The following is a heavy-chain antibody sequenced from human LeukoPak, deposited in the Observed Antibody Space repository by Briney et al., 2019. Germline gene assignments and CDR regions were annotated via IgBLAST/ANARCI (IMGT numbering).Heavy chain of an antibody. Sequence: PPETLSLTCTVSGGSVRRGNYYWTWIRQPAGSGLEWIGRIYTSGTTDYNPSLRTRVTISVDASRNQFSLNLSSVTAADTAVYYCARWSGSVTARNYYYYMDVWGEGTTVTVSS. CDR1: GGSVRRGNYY. V-gene: IGHV4-61*02. CDR3: ARWSGSVTARNYYYYMDV. CDR2: IYTSGTT. J-gene: IGHJ6*03. D-gene: IGHD6-6*01.